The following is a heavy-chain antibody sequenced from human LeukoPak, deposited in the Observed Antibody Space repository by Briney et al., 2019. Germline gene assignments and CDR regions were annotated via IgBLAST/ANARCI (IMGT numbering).Heavy chain of an antibody. V-gene: IGHV5-51*01. Sequence: GESLKISCKGSGYSFTSYWIGWVRQMPGKGLEWMGIIYPGDSDTRYSPSFQGQVTISADKSISTAYLQWSSLKASDTAMYYCASSGVVVAATVNWYFDLWGRGTLVTVSS. D-gene: IGHD2-15*01. CDR2: IYPGDSDT. J-gene: IGHJ2*01. CDR3: ASSGVVVAATVNWYFDL. CDR1: GYSFTSYW.